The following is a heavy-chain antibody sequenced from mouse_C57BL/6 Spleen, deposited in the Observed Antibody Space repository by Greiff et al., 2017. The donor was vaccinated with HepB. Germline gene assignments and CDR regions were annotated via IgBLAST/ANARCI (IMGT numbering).Heavy chain of an antibody. CDR1: GYTFTDYA. CDR2: ISTYYGDA. J-gene: IGHJ2*01. D-gene: IGHD1-1*01. Sequence: QVQLKESGPELVRPGVSVKISCKGSGYTFTDYAMHWVNQSHAKSLEWIGVISTYYGDASYNQKFKDKATMTVDKSSSTAYMELARLTSEDSAVYYCARMTHYYGSSPYYFDYWGQGTTLTVSS. V-gene: IGHV1-67*01. CDR3: ARMTHYYGSSPYYFDY.